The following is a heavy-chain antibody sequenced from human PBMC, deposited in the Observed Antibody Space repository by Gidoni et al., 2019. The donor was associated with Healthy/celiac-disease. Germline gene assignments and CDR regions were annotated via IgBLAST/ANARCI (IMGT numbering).Heavy chain of an antibody. CDR2: IKSKTDGGTT. CDR3: TSQYSSGWLQIDY. CDR1: GFPFSNAW. D-gene: IGHD6-19*01. J-gene: IGHJ4*02. V-gene: IGHV3-15*01. Sequence: EVQLVESGGGLVKPGGSLRLPCAASGFPFSNAWMSWVRQAPGKGLEWVGRIKSKTDGGTTDYAAPVKGRFTISRDDSKNTLYLQMNSLKTEDTAVYYCTSQYSSGWLQIDYWGQGTLVTVSS.